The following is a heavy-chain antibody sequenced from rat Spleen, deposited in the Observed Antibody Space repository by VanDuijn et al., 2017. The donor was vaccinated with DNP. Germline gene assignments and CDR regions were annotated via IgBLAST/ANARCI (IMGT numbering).Heavy chain of an antibody. CDR1: GFTFSDYG. CDR2: ISYDGGGT. D-gene: IGHD1-2*01. V-gene: IGHV5-22*01. Sequence: EVQLVESGGGLVQPGRSMKLSCAASGFTFSDYGMAWVLQAPTKGLEWVAYISYDGGGTYYGDSVKGRFTMSRDNAKSTLYLQMNSLRSEDTATYYCARQRAIRYSSRIFAYWGQGTLVTVSS. J-gene: IGHJ3*01. CDR3: ARQRAIRYSSRIFAY.